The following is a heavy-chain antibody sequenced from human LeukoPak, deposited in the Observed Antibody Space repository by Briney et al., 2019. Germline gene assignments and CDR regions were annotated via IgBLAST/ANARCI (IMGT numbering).Heavy chain of an antibody. CDR1: GGTFSSYA. V-gene: IGHV1-69*13. J-gene: IGHJ5*02. CDR3: AREGLGYCSGGSCPTNWFDP. CDR2: IIPIFGTA. Sequence: SVKVSCMASGGTFSSYAISWVRQAPGQGLEWMGGIIPIFGTANYAQKFQGRVTITADESTSTAYMELSSLRSEDTAVYYCAREGLGYCSGGSCPTNWFDPWGQGTLVTVSS. D-gene: IGHD2-15*01.